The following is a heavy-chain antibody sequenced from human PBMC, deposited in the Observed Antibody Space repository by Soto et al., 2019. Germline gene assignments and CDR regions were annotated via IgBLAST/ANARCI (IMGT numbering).Heavy chain of an antibody. Sequence: GGSLRLSCAASGFTCSSYGMHWVRQAPGKGLEWVAVIWYDGSNKYYADSVKGRLTISRDNSKNTLYLQMNSLRAEDTAVYYCARDREEDYYSYCMDVWGKGTTVTVSS. CDR3: ARDREEDYYSYCMDV. CDR2: IWYDGSNK. V-gene: IGHV3-33*01. CDR1: GFTCSSYG. J-gene: IGHJ6*03. D-gene: IGHD1-26*01.